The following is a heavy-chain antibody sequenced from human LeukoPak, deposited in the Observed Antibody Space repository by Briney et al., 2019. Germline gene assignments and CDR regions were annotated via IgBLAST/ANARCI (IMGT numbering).Heavy chain of an antibody. CDR3: ARARRGYRCSFRFVY. D-gene: IGHD5-12*01. J-gene: IGHJ4*02. V-gene: IGHV1-2*02. CDR1: GYTFTGYS. Sequence: RASVKVSCKASGYTFTGYSMHWVRQAPGQGLEWMGSINPNSGGTNYAQKLQGRFTMTRDTSISTAYMELSRLRADDTAVYYCARARRGYRCSFRFVYWGQGTLVTVSS. CDR2: INPNSGGT.